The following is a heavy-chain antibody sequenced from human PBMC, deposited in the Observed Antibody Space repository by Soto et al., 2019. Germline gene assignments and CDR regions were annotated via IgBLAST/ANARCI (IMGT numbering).Heavy chain of an antibody. CDR1: GGSITASY. CDR3: ARGEDAFFYYGLDV. V-gene: IGHV4-59*01. CDR2: IYDTGISGYTPST. J-gene: IGHJ6*02. Sequence: PSETLSLTCSVSGGSITASYWIWIRRPPGKGLEWIAYIYDTGISGYTPSTSYNPSLKSRVTMSVDTSKSQFSLKLTSVTAADTAVYYCARGEDAFFYYGLDVWGQGITVTVSS.